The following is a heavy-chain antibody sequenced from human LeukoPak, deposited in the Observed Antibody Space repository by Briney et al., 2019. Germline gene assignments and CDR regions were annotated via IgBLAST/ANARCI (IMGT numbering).Heavy chain of an antibody. CDR1: GGTFSSYA. V-gene: IGHV1-69*05. D-gene: IGHD6-19*01. CDR3: ARGYVHPQWLVHPTYYYYYMDV. CDR2: IIPIFGTA. J-gene: IGHJ6*03. Sequence: GASVKVSCKASGGTFSSYAIRWVRQAPAQGLEWMGGIIPIFGTANYAQKFQGRVTITTDESTSTTYMELSSLRFEDTAVYYCARGYVHPQWLVHPTYYYYYMDVWGKGTTVTVSS.